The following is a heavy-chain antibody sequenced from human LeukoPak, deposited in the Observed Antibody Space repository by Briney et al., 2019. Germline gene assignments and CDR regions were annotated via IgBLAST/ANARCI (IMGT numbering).Heavy chain of an antibody. Sequence: GGSLRLSCAASGFTFSSCAMHWVRQAPGKGLEWVSGISGSADKTYYADSVKGRFTISRDNSRNTLYVQMNSLRVEDTAIYYCAKERESYFEFDFWGQGTLVTVSS. CDR1: GFTFSSCA. J-gene: IGHJ4*02. V-gene: IGHV3-23*01. CDR3: AKERESYFEFDF. CDR2: ISGSADKT. D-gene: IGHD3-16*01.